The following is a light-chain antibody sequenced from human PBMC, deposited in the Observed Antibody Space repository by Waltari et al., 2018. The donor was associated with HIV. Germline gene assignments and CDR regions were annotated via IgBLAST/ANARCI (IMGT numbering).Light chain of an antibody. CDR3: QVWVDSRDVAVI. CDR1: NIGGKI. V-gene: IGLV3-21*04. J-gene: IGLJ2*01. CDR2: DDS. Sequence: SYALTQPPSVSVAPGKTARITCGGDNIGGKIVHWYQQKPGQAPGWVICDDSDRPSGTPERVSGANARNTATLTISRVEGGDEADYYCQVWVDSRDVAVIFGGGTKLTVL.